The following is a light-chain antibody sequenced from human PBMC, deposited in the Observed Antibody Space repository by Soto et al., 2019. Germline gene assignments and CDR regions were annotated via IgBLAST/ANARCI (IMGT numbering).Light chain of an antibody. Sequence: EIVLTQSPATLSLSPGKRATLSCSASQTVRNNYLAWYQQKPGQAPRLLIYDASSRATGIPDRFSGGGSGTDFTLTISRLEPEDFAVYYCQQFSSYPLTFGGGTKVDIK. CDR2: DAS. CDR1: QTVRNNY. J-gene: IGKJ4*01. V-gene: IGKV3-20*01. CDR3: QQFSSYPLT.